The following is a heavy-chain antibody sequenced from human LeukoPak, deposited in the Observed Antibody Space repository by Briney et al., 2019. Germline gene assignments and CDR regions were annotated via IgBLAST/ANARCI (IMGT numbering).Heavy chain of an antibody. CDR2: ISSSSSDT. CDR1: GFTFSDYF. V-gene: IGHV3-11*05. Sequence: PGGSLRLSCAASGFTFSDYFMSWIRQTPGKGLEWVSYISSSSSDTKYADSVEGRFTISRDNAKNSLYLQMNSLRAEDTAVYYCARAGQTFGGIVVHCGQGTLLTVSS. D-gene: IGHD3-16*01. J-gene: IGHJ5*02. CDR3: ARAGQTFGGIVVH.